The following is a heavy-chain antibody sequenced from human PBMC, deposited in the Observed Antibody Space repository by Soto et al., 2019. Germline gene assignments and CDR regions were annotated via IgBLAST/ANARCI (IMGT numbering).Heavy chain of an antibody. Sequence: EVQLVESGGGLVQPGRSLRLSCAASGFTFGDYAMQWVRQAPGKGLEWVSAISWNSGSIDYADSVKGRFTISRDNAKNSLYLQMNSLRDEDTAVYHCATYGASAYTYGYFDYWGRGTLVTVSS. J-gene: IGHJ4*02. CDR1: GFTFGDYA. V-gene: IGHV3-9*01. D-gene: IGHD3-16*01. CDR3: ATYGASAYTYGYFDY. CDR2: ISWNSGSI.